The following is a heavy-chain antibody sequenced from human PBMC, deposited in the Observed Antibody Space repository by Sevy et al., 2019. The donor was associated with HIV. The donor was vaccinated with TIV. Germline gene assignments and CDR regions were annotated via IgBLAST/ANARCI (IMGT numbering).Heavy chain of an antibody. V-gene: IGHV3-30*18. Sequence: GGSLRLSCAASGFTFSSYGMHWVRQAPGKGLEWVAVISYDGSNKYYADSVKGRFTISRDNSKNTLYLQMNSLRAEDTAVYYCAKGGERFWEFEDYFDYWGQGTLVTVSS. CDR3: AKGGERFWEFEDYFDY. CDR1: GFTFSSYG. D-gene: IGHD3-3*01. J-gene: IGHJ4*02. CDR2: ISYDGSNK.